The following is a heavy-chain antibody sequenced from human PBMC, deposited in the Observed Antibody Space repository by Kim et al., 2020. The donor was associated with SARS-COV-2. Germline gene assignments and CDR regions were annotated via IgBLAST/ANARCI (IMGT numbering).Heavy chain of an antibody. V-gene: IGHV4-39*07. Sequence: RVTISVDTSKNQFSLKLSSVTAADTAVYYCARVGTMVRGVIFHYYYGMDVWGQGTTVTVSS. CDR3: ARVGTMVRGVIFHYYYGMDV. D-gene: IGHD3-10*01. J-gene: IGHJ6*02.